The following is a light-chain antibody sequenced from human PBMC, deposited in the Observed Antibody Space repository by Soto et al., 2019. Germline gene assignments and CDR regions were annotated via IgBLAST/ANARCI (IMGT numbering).Light chain of an antibody. CDR3: QQSYSTLWT. J-gene: IGKJ1*01. V-gene: IGKV1-39*01. CDR1: QNSSSY. CDR2: AAS. Sequence: DIQMTQSPSSLSASVGDRVTITCRASQNSSSYLNWYQQKPGKAPKLLIYAASSLQSGVPSRFSGSGSGSDFTLTISSLQPEDFATYYCQQSYSTLWTFGQGTKVEIK.